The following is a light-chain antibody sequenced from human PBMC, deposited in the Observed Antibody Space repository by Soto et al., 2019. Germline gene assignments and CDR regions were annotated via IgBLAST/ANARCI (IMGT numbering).Light chain of an antibody. CDR1: ESIDSW. CDR2: KAS. CDR3: QQYNSYSRT. V-gene: IGKV1-5*03. J-gene: IGKJ1*01. Sequence: DIQMTQSPSTLSASVGDRVTITCRASESIDSWLAWHQQKPGRAPKLLISKASSLESGVPSRFSGSGFGTEFTLTISSLQPDDFATYYCQQYNSYSRTFGQGTKVDI.